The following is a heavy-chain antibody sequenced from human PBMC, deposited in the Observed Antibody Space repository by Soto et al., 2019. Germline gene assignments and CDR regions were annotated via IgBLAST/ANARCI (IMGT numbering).Heavy chain of an antibody. CDR3: ARPLRDRNYYYGMAV. V-gene: IGHV1-69*01. Sequence: QVQLVQSGAELKKPGASVKVSCKASGYTFADFYIHWVRQAPGQGLEWLGGTIPMFGTPNYAQKFQGRVAISADESTATVYMELSSLRSEDTAVYFCARPLRDRNYYYGMAVWGQGTTVTVSS. CDR1: GYTFADFY. J-gene: IGHJ6*02. CDR2: TIPMFGTP. D-gene: IGHD3-22*01.